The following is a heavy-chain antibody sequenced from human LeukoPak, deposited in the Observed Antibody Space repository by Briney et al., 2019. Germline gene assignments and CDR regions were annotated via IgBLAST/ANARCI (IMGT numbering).Heavy chain of an antibody. J-gene: IGHJ5*02. V-gene: IGHV3-30*04. CDR3: ARGPLIRYFDWLLKSDWFDP. CDR1: GFTFSNFA. Sequence: GGSLRLSCAATGFTFSNFAMHWVRQAPGKGLEWVAVVSYDGSYKYYADSVKGRFTISRDNAKNSLYLQMNSLRAEDTAVYYCARGPLIRYFDWLLKSDWFDPWGQGTLVTVSS. CDR2: VSYDGSYK. D-gene: IGHD3-9*01.